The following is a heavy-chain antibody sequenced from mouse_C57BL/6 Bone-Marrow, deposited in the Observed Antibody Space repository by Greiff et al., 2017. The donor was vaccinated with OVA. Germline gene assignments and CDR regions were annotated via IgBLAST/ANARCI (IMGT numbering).Heavy chain of an antibody. CDR1: GFTFSSYA. J-gene: IGHJ2*01. V-gene: IGHV5-4*01. Sequence: EVQVVESGGGLVKPGGSLKLSCAASGFTFSSYAMSWVRQTPEKRLEWVATISDGGSYTYYPDNVKGRFTISRDNAKNNLYLQMSHLKSEDTSMYYCAREGITTVAYLDYWGQGTTLTVSS. D-gene: IGHD1-1*01. CDR2: ISDGGSYT. CDR3: AREGITTVAYLDY.